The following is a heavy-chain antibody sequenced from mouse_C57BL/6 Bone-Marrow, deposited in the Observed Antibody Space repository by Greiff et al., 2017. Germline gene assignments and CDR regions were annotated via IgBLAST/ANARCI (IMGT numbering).Heavy chain of an antibody. CDR2: IYPRSGNT. Sequence: QVHVKQSGAELARPGASVKLSCKASGYTFTSYGISWVKQRTGQGLEWIGEIYPRSGNTYYNEKVKGKATLTADKSSSTAYMELRSLTSEDSAVYFCARSTMVRGFAYWDQGTLVTVSA. V-gene: IGHV1-81*01. D-gene: IGHD2-1*01. J-gene: IGHJ3*01. CDR1: GYTFTSYG. CDR3: ARSTMVRGFAY.